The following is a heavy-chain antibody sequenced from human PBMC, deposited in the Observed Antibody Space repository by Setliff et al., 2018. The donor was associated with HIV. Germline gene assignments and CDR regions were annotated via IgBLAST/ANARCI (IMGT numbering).Heavy chain of an antibody. J-gene: IGHJ4*02. CDR1: GGSISSGSYY. D-gene: IGHD2-15*01. V-gene: IGHV4-61*02. CDR2: IYTSGST. Sequence: LSLTCTVSGGSISSGSYYWSWIRQPAGKALEWIGRIYTSGSTNYNPSLESRVSISLDTSKNQFSLKLTSVTAADTAVYYCAREAAHCSGDTCQFTFDSWGQGTLVTVSS. CDR3: AREAAHCSGDTCQFTFDS.